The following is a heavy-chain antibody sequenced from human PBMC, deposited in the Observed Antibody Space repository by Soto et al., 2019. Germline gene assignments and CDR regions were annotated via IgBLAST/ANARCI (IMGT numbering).Heavy chain of an antibody. CDR2: ISGSGTST. Sequence: HPGGSLRLSCAASGFTSSRTARTWVRQAPGKGLEWVATISGSGTSTYYADSVKGRFIISRDNSKSTVNLQMNSLRVDDTAVYYCATSFRYFDNWGQGTRVTVSS. D-gene: IGHD3-9*01. J-gene: IGHJ4*02. CDR3: ATSFRYFDN. V-gene: IGHV3-23*01. CDR1: GFTSSRTA.